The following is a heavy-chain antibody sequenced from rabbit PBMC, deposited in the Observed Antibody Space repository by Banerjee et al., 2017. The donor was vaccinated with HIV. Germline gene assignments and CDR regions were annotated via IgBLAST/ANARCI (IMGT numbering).Heavy chain of an antibody. Sequence: QEQLVESGGGLVTPGGNLTLTCKASGIDFSTYYYMCWVRQAPGKGLELIACIYTSSDSTWYASWVNGRFTISKTSSTTVTLQMTSLTAADTATYFCARDRDTGSVYYFDLWGPGTLVTV. V-gene: IGHV1S43*01. J-gene: IGHJ6*01. CDR1: GIDFSTYYY. CDR2: IYTSSDST. CDR3: ARDRDTGSVYYFDL. D-gene: IGHD8-1*01.